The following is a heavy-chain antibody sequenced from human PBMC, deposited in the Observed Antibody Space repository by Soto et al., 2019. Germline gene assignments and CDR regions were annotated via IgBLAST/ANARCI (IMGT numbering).Heavy chain of an antibody. CDR3: AHSDYIRPLDS. CDR2: NYWDDDK. J-gene: IGHJ4*02. Sequence: QITLKESGPTLVKPTQTLTLTCTFSGFSLSTTGVGVGWIRQPPGKALEWLALNYWDDDKRYSPSLKSRLTITKDTSKNQVVLTMTNMDPLDTATYYCAHSDYIRPLDSWGQGTLVTVSS. D-gene: IGHD4-17*01. CDR1: GFSLSTTGVG. V-gene: IGHV2-5*02.